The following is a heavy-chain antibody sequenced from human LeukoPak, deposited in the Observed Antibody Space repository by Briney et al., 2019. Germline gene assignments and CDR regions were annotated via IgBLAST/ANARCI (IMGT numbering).Heavy chain of an antibody. Sequence: SETLSLTCTVSGGSISSYYWSWIRQPPGKGLEWIGYIYYSGSTNYNPSLKSRVTISVDTSKNQFSLKLSSVTAADTAVYYCARHILGDTDSAFDYWGQGTLVTVSS. V-gene: IGHV4-59*08. J-gene: IGHJ4*02. CDR2: IYYSGST. CDR3: ARHILGDTDSAFDY. CDR1: GGSISSYY. D-gene: IGHD3-10*02.